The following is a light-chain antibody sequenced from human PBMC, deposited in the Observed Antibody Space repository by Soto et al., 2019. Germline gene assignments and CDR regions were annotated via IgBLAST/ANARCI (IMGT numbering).Light chain of an antibody. Sequence: QSALTQPASVSGSPGQSITISCTGTSSDVGGYNYVSWYQQHPGKAPKLMIYDVSNRPSGVSNRFSGSKSGNTASLTISGLQAEDYADYYCSSYTSSSTLVVFGGGTQLTVL. CDR1: SSDVGGYNY. CDR2: DVS. V-gene: IGLV2-14*01. J-gene: IGLJ2*01. CDR3: SSYTSSSTLVV.